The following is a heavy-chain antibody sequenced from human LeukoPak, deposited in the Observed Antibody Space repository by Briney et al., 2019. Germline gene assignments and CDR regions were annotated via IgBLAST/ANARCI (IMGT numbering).Heavy chain of an antibody. CDR3: AKDLRAYCTNSICYERRSLFDY. D-gene: IGHD2-8*01. V-gene: IGHV3-23*01. CDR2: ISASGGST. Sequence: PGGSLRLSCAASGFTFNNYAMSWVRQAPGKGLEWVSSISASGGSTNYADSVKGRFTISRDNPKNTLFLLMHSLRAEDTAFYYCAKDLRAYCTNSICYERRSLFDYWGQGTLVTVSS. J-gene: IGHJ4*02. CDR1: GFTFNNYA.